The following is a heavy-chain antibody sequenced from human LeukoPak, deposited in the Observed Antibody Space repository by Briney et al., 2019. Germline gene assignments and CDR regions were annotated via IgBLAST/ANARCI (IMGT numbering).Heavy chain of an antibody. Sequence: GGSLRLSCAASGFTFSTYGTHWVRQAPGKGLEWVAVISYDGSNKYYADSVKGRFTISRDNSKNTLYLQMNSLRVDDTAVYYCARPHVPYNWNLPYFYYYYMDVWGKGTTVTVSS. J-gene: IGHJ6*03. D-gene: IGHD1-20*01. CDR2: ISYDGSNK. CDR1: GFTFSTYG. CDR3: ARPHVPYNWNLPYFYYYYMDV. V-gene: IGHV3-30*03.